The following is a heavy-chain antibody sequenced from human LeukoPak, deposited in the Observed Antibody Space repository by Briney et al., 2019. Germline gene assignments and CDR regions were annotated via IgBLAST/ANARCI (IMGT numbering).Heavy chain of an antibody. Sequence: VASVKVSCKSSGYTFTSYDINWVRQATGQGLGWVGGRDGGSGKTAYAQKFLGRVTINRNTSISTAYMELSSLTSEDPAVYYCARLYYYARSGYDALDIWGQGTMVTVSS. CDR2: RDGGSGKT. CDR3: ARLYYYARSGYDALDI. V-gene: IGHV1-8*01. D-gene: IGHD3-22*01. CDR1: GYTFTSYD. J-gene: IGHJ3*02.